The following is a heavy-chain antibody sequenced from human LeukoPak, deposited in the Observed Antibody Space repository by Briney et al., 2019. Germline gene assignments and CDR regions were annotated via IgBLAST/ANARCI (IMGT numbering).Heavy chain of an antibody. CDR1: GFSVTNNY. CDR3: ARAGGYDSSGSLDY. D-gene: IGHD3-22*01. Sequence: PGGSLRLSCAVSGFSVTNNYMSWVRQAPGKGLEWVSVIYSGGRKYYADSVKGRFTISRDNSKNTLYLQMNSLRAEDTAVYYCARAGGYDSSGSLDYWGQGTLVTVSS. CDR2: IYSGGRK. J-gene: IGHJ4*02. V-gene: IGHV3-53*01.